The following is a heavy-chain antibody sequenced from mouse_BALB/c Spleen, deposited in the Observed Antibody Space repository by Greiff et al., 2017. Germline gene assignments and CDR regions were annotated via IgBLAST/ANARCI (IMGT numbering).Heavy chain of an antibody. CDR2: ISDGGSYT. J-gene: IGHJ4*01. V-gene: IGHV5-4*02. CDR1: GFTFSDYY. CDR3: ASNGFYAMDY. Sequence: EVKVVESGGGLVKPGGSLKLSCAASGFTFSDYYMYWVRQTPEKRLEWVATISDGGSYTYYPDSVKGRFTISRDNAKNNLYLQMSSLKSEDTAMYYCASNGFYAMDYWGQGTSVTVSS.